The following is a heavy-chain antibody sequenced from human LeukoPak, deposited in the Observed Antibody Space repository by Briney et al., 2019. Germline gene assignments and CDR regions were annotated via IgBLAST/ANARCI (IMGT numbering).Heavy chain of an antibody. CDR2: IYYSGST. J-gene: IGHJ4*02. CDR1: GGSIGSYY. CDR3: AYGDYFDY. D-gene: IGHD4-17*01. V-gene: IGHV4-59*01. Sequence: SETLSLTCTVSGGSIGSYYWSWIRQPPGKGLEWIGYIYYSGSTNYNPSLKSRVTISVDTSKNQFSLKLSSVTAADTAVYYCAYGDYFDYWGQGTLVTVSS.